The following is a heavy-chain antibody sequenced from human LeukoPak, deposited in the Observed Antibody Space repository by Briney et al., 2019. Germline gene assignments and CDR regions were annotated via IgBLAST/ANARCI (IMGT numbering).Heavy chain of an antibody. Sequence: PAETLSLTCTVSGGSISRHYWSWIRQPPGKGLEWIGNIYYSGSTNYNPSLRSRVTTSVDTSKNQFSLKLRSVTAADTAVYYCARGGAAARLEYSFCYYMDVWGKGTTVTVSS. V-gene: IGHV4-59*11. J-gene: IGHJ6*03. CDR1: GGSISRHY. CDR2: IYYSGST. D-gene: IGHD6-13*01. CDR3: ARGGAAARLEYSFCYYMDV.